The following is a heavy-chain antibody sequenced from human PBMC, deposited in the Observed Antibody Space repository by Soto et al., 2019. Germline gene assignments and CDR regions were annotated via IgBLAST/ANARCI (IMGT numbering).Heavy chain of an antibody. V-gene: IGHV4-59*08. CDR3: ARHSSSTRGWFDP. Sequence: TLSLTCTVFGGSISNYDWSWIRQHPGKGLEWIGYLYYSGNTNYNPSLKSRVTIAVDTSKNQLSLKLTSVTAADTAVYYCARHSSSTRGWFDPRGQGTLVTVSS. J-gene: IGHJ5*02. CDR2: LYYSGNT. CDR1: GGSISNYD. D-gene: IGHD6-13*01.